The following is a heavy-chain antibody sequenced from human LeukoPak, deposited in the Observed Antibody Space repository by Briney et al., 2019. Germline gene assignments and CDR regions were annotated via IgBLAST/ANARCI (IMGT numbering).Heavy chain of an antibody. V-gene: IGHV1-69*04. CDR1: GGTFSSYA. CDR2: IIPIFGIA. Sequence: ASVKVSCKASGGTFSSYAISWVRQAPGQGLEWMGRIIPIFGIANYAQKFQGRVTITADKSTSTAYMELSSLRSEDTAVYYCARGLYESGMDVWGQGTTVTVSS. CDR3: ARGLYESGMDV. J-gene: IGHJ6*02. D-gene: IGHD5/OR15-5a*01.